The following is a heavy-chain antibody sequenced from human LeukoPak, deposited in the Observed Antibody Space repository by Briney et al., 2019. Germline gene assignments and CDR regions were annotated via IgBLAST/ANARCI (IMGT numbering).Heavy chain of an antibody. CDR3: ARILPRTDGYTPNWDAFDI. CDR2: LDWEDDK. V-gene: IGHV2-70*11. CDR1: GVPLRNSGMC. Sequence: SGPTVVNLTQTLTLTRTFYGVPLRNSGMCVSWIGQPPGKALEWHARLDWEDDKYYIPSLKTMLTISKDTSKNQVVLTNTNMDLVDTATYYCARILPRTDGYTPNWDAFDIWGQGTIVSVSS. D-gene: IGHD5-24*01. J-gene: IGHJ3*02.